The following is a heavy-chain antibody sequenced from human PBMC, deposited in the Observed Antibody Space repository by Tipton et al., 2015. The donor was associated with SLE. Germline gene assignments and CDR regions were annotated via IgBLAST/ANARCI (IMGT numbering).Heavy chain of an antibody. V-gene: IGHV4-4*08. Sequence: TLSLTCTVSGDSLSTNYWNWIRQAPGKGLEWVGYIYTGGSTHYNPSLRSRVTISVDTSNNQFSLKLRSVSAADTAVYYCAREEGYNWPFDFWGQGTLVTVSS. D-gene: IGHD5-24*01. CDR2: IYTGGST. CDR1: GDSLSTNY. J-gene: IGHJ4*02. CDR3: AREEGYNWPFDF.